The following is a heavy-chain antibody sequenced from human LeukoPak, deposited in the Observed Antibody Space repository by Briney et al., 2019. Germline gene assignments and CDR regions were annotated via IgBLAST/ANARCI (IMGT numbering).Heavy chain of an antibody. CDR3: ARGDSGSPYYFDY. J-gene: IGHJ4*02. V-gene: IGHV3-21*01. CDR1: GFTFSSYS. D-gene: IGHD3-10*01. CDR2: ISSSSSYI. Sequence: GGSLRLSCAASGFTFSSYSMNWVRQAPGKGLEWVSSISSSSSYIYYADSVKGRFTISRDNSKNTLYLQMNSLRAEDTAVYYCARGDSGSPYYFDYWGQGTLVTVSS.